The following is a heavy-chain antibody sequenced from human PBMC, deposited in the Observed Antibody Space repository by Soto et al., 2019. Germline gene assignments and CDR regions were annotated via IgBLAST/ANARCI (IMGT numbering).Heavy chain of an antibody. D-gene: IGHD3-22*01. J-gene: IGHJ3*02. V-gene: IGHV3-21*01. Sequence: LRLSCAASGFTFSSYSMNWVRQAPGKGLEWVSSISSSSSYIYYADSVKGRFTISRDNAKNSLYLQMNSLRAEDTAVYYCARDNPDCFITMIVATEDVTPPLCGAFDIWGQGTMVTVSS. CDR1: GFTFSSYS. CDR2: ISSSSSYI. CDR3: ARDNPDCFITMIVATEDVTPPLCGAFDI.